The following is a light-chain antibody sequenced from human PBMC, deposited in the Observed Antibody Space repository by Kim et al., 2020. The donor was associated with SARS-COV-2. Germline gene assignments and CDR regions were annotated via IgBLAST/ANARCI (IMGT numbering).Light chain of an antibody. V-gene: IGKV3-20*01. CDR1: QSVSSSY. Sequence: LAQEERATPSCRASQSVSSSYLAWYQQKPGQAPRLLIYGASSRATGIPDRFSGSGSGTDFTLTISRLEPEDFAVYYCQQYGSSLYTFGQGTKLEI. J-gene: IGKJ2*01. CDR2: GAS. CDR3: QQYGSSLYT.